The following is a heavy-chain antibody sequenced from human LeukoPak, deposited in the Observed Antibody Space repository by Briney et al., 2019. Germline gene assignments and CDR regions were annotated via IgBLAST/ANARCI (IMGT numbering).Heavy chain of an antibody. CDR2: ISYDGSNK. CDR1: GFTFSSYA. CDR3: AAPNYDFWSGLFPFDY. Sequence: GGSLRPSCAASGFTFSSYAMHWVRQAPGKGLEWVAVISYDGSNKYYADSVKGRFTISRDNSKNTLYLQMNSLRAEDTAVYYCAAPNYDFWSGLFPFDYWGQGTLVTVSS. D-gene: IGHD3-3*01. V-gene: IGHV3-30-3*01. J-gene: IGHJ4*02.